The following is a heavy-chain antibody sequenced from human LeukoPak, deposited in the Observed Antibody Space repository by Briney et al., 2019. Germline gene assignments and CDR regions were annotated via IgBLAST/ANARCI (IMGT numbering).Heavy chain of an antibody. CDR1: GGSISSSSYY. Sequence: SETLSLTCTVSGGSISSSSYYWGWIRQPPGKGLEWIGSIYYSGSTYYNPSLKSRVTISVDTSKNQFSLKLSSVTAADTAVYYRARDFYSSSWNDAFDIWGQGTMVTVSS. V-gene: IGHV4-39*07. D-gene: IGHD6-13*01. CDR3: ARDFYSSSWNDAFDI. CDR2: IYYSGST. J-gene: IGHJ3*02.